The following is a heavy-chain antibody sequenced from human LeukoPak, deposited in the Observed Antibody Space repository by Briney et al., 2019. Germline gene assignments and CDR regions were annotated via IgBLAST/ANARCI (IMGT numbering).Heavy chain of an antibody. J-gene: IGHJ3*02. CDR2: IYYSGST. CDR1: GGSISSYY. D-gene: IGHD3-22*01. CDR3: ARGPDYYDSSGYYGDAFDI. Sequence: PSETLSLTCTVSGGSISSYYWSWIRRPPGKGLEWIGYIYYSGSTNYNPSLKSRVTISVDTSKNQFSLKLSSVTAADTAVYYCARGPDYYDSSGYYGDAFDIWGQGTMVTVSS. V-gene: IGHV4-59*01.